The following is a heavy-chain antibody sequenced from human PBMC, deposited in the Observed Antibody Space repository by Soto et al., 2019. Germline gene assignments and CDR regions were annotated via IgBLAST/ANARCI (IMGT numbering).Heavy chain of an antibody. V-gene: IGHV3-30-3*01. CDR3: AREAQWLVQRNWFDP. Sequence: GGSLRLSCAASGFTFSSYAMHWVRQAPGKGLEWVAVISYDGSNKYYADSVKGRFTISRDNSKNTLYLQMNSLRAEDTAVYYCAREAQWLVQRNWFDPWGQGTLVTVSS. CDR1: GFTFSSYA. J-gene: IGHJ5*02. CDR2: ISYDGSNK. D-gene: IGHD6-19*01.